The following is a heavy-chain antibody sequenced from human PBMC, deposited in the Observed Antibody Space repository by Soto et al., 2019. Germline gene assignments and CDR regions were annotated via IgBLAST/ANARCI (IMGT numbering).Heavy chain of an antibody. J-gene: IGHJ5*02. CDR3: ARDRRPYCDSSSCGYNWFDP. CDR2: IWQDGTNK. CDR1: GFTFSTYG. Sequence: GGSLRLSCAASGFTFSTYGIHWVRQAPGKGLEWVAVIWQDGTNKFYVDSGKGRFSISRDNSKNTMYLQMNSLRAEDTAVYYCARDRRPYCDSSSCGYNWFDPWGQGTLVTVSS. D-gene: IGHD2-2*01. V-gene: IGHV3-33*01.